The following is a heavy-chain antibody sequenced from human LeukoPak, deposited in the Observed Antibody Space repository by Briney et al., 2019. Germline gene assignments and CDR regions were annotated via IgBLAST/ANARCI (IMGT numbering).Heavy chain of an antibody. Sequence: ASVKVSCKASGYTFTGYYMHWVQQAPGQGLEWMGWINPNSGGTNYAQKFQGRVTMTRDTSISTAYMELTSLRSEDTAVYYCAREYQLLGTVYNYFDPWGQGTLVTVSS. CDR3: AREYQLLGTVYNYFDP. CDR2: INPNSGGT. CDR1: GYTFTGYY. D-gene: IGHD2-2*01. J-gene: IGHJ5*02. V-gene: IGHV1-2*02.